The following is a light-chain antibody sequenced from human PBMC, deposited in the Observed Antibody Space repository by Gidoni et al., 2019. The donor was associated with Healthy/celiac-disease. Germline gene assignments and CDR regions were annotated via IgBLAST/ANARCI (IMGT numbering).Light chain of an antibody. V-gene: IGLV2-14*01. Sequence: QSALTQPASLSGSPGQSITISCTGTRSDVGGDNYVSWYQQHPGKAPKLMSYEVSNRPSGVSNRFSGSKSGNTASLTSSGLQAEDEADYYGSSYTSSSTLPFGTGTKVTVL. J-gene: IGLJ1*01. CDR2: EVS. CDR3: SSYTSSSTLP. CDR1: RSDVGGDNY.